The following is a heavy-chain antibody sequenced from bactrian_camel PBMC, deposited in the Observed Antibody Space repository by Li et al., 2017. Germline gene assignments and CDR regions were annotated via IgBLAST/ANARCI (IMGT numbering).Heavy chain of an antibody. CDR1: GFTHSRTC. V-gene: IGHV3S55*01. CDR3: AAANSAPDAEGKGWARPNAYDY. D-gene: IGHD4*01. J-gene: IGHJ4*01. CDR2: ISSDGST. Sequence: HVQLVESGGGSVQTGGSLTLSCAASGFTHSRTCMGWYRQAPGNGCEVVSTISSDGSTYYVDSVKGRFTISQDNAKNTVYLQMNSLKPEDTAMYLCAAANSAPDAEGKGWARPNAYDYWGQGTQVTVS.